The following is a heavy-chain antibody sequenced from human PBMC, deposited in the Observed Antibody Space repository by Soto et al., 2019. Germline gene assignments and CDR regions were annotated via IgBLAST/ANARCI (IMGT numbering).Heavy chain of an antibody. Sequence: LTCAISGDSVSSNSAAWNWVRQSPSRGLEWLGRTYYRSKWNNDYAVSVKRRITINPDTSKNQFSLQLNSVTPEDTAVYYCAREGGDGSSWYFDYWGQGTLVTVSS. CDR1: GDSVSSNSAA. J-gene: IGHJ4*02. CDR3: AREGGDGSSWYFDY. V-gene: IGHV6-1*01. D-gene: IGHD6-13*01. CDR2: TYYRSKWNN.